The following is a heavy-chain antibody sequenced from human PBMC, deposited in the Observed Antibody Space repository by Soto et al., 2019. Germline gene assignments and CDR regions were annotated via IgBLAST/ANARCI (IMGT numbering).Heavy chain of an antibody. D-gene: IGHD3-22*01. CDR1: GYSFTSYW. Sequence: GESLKISCKGSGYSFTSYWIGWVRQMPGKGLEWMGIIYPGDSDTRYSPSFQGQVTISADKSISTAYLQWSSLKASDTAMYYCARHYLDYYDSSGYSKRSYYYYYMDVWGKGTTVTVSS. V-gene: IGHV5-51*01. CDR3: ARHYLDYYDSSGYSKRSYYYYYMDV. CDR2: IYPGDSDT. J-gene: IGHJ6*03.